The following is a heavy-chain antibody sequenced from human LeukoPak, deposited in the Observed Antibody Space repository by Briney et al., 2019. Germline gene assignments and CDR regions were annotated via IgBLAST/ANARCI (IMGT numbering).Heavy chain of an antibody. Sequence: PGGSLRLSCAASGFTFSSYWMSWVRQAPGKGLQWVANIKPDGDEKYYVDSVKGRFTISRDNAKNSLYLQVNSLRAEDTAVYYCAREDSYAFDYWGQGTLVTVSS. CDR2: IKPDGDEK. CDR1: GFTFSSYW. CDR3: AREDSYAFDY. J-gene: IGHJ4*02. D-gene: IGHD5-18*01. V-gene: IGHV3-7*01.